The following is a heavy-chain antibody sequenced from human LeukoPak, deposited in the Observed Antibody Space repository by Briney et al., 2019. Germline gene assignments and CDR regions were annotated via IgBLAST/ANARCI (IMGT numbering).Heavy chain of an antibody. CDR2: FDPEDGET. Sequence: ASVKVSCKVSGYTLTELSMHWVRQAPRKGLEWMGGFDPEDGETIYAQKFQGRVTMTEDTSTDTAYMELSSLRSEDTAVYYCATSPSHYSNYYYYGMDVWGQGTTVTVSS. V-gene: IGHV1-24*01. CDR1: GYTLTELS. J-gene: IGHJ6*02. D-gene: IGHD4-4*01. CDR3: ATSPSHYSNYYYYGMDV.